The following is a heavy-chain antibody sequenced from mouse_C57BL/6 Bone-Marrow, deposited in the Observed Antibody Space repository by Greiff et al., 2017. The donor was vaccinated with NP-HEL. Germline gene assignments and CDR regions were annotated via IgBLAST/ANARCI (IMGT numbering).Heavy chain of an antibody. Sequence: QVQLKQSGAELVKPGASVKLSCKASGYTFTSYWMHWVKQRPGQGLEWIGMIHPNSGSTNYNEKFKSKATLTVDKSSSTAYMQLSSLTSEDSAVYYCAILYDYDGFDYWGQGTTLTVSS. J-gene: IGHJ2*01. V-gene: IGHV1-64*01. CDR3: AILYDYDGFDY. D-gene: IGHD2-4*01. CDR2: IHPNSGST. CDR1: GYTFTSYW.